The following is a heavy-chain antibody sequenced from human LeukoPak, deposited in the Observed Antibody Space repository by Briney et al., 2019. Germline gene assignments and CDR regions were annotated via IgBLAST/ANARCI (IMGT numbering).Heavy chain of an antibody. Sequence: ASVKVSCKASGYTFTGYYMHWVRQAPGQGLEWMGWINPNSGGTNYAQKFQGRVTMTRDTSISTAYMELSRLRSEDTAVYYCARDQTYGDYGGIPDYWGQGTLVTVSS. J-gene: IGHJ4*02. V-gene: IGHV1-2*02. CDR1: GYTFTGYY. D-gene: IGHD4-17*01. CDR3: ARDQTYGDYGGIPDY. CDR2: INPNSGGT.